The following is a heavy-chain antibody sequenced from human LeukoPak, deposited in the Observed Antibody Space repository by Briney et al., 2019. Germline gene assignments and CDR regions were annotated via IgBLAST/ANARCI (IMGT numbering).Heavy chain of an antibody. CDR1: GFTFSDYY. Sequence: GGSLRLSCAASGFTFSDYYMSWIRQAPGKGLEWVSYISSSGSTIYYADSVKGRFTISSDNAKNSLYLQMKSLRAEDTAVYYCARGGYGFLEWLVDYYYYGMDVWGQGTTVTVSS. CDR2: ISSSGSTI. J-gene: IGHJ6*02. CDR3: ARGGYGFLEWLVDYYYYGMDV. D-gene: IGHD3-3*01. V-gene: IGHV3-11*01.